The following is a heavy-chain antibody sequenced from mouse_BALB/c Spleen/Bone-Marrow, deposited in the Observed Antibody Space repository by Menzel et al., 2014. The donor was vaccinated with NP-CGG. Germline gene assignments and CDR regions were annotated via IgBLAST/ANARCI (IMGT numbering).Heavy chain of an antibody. Sequence: VQLQQSGPELVKPGASVKISCKASGYAFSSSWMNWVKQRPGQGLEWIGRIYPGDGDTNYNGKFKGKATLTADKSSSTAYMQLSSLTFVDSAVYFCARFSTVYYFDYWGQGTTLTVSS. J-gene: IGHJ2*01. CDR3: ARFSTVYYFDY. CDR2: IYPGDGDT. CDR1: GYAFSSSW. D-gene: IGHD4-1*02. V-gene: IGHV1-82*01.